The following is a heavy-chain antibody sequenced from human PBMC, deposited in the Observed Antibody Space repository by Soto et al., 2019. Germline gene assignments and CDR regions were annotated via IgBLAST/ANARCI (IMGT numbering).Heavy chain of an antibody. D-gene: IGHD2-8*01. CDR1: GYTFTSYG. V-gene: IGHV1-18*01. CDR3: ARDLRGYCTNGVCYGFDP. CDR2: ISAYNGNT. Sequence: ASVKVSCKASGYTFTSYGISWVRQAPGQGLEWMGWISAYNGNTNYAQKLQGRVTMTTDTSTSTAYMELRSLRSDDTAVYYCARDLRGYCTNGVCYGFDPWGQGTLVTVSS. J-gene: IGHJ5*02.